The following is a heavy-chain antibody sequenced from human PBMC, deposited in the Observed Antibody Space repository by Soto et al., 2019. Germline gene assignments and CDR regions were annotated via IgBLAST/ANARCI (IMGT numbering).Heavy chain of an antibody. V-gene: IGHV3-23*01. CDR3: ARDPGLYCSGGSCFNSYFDY. CDR2: IHIPGGRA. D-gene: IGHD2-15*01. Sequence: GGSLRLSCAASGFTFSSYGMHWVRQAPGKGLEWISPIHIPGGRATYADSVRGRFTISIDNSKNTLSLQMNSLRAEDTAVYYCARDPGLYCSGGSCFNSYFDYWGQGTLVTVSS. J-gene: IGHJ4*02. CDR1: GFTFSSYG.